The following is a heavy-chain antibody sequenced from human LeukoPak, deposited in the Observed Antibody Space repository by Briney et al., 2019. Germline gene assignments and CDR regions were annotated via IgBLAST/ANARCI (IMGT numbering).Heavy chain of an antibody. CDR3: VRDDGGWPDFFDC. Sequence: GGSLRLSCAASGFTLSSYEMNWVRQAPGKGLEWVSYISSSGATMYYADSVRGRFTISRDNSKNSVYLQMTSLRAEDTAVYYCVRDDGGWPDFFDCWGQGTLVTVSS. V-gene: IGHV3-48*03. D-gene: IGHD3-3*01. CDR1: GFTLSSYE. CDR2: ISSSGATM. J-gene: IGHJ4*02.